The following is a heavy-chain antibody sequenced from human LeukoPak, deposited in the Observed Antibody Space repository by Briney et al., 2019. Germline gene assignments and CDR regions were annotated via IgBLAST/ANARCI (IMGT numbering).Heavy chain of an antibody. CDR3: AKPEDSGYDGLV. CDR2: IYSGGST. V-gene: IGHV3-53*01. CDR1: GVTFSSNY. D-gene: IGHD5-12*01. J-gene: IGHJ4*02. Sequence: GGSLRLSCAASGVTFSSNYVSWVRQAPGKGLEWVSVIYSGGSTYYADSVKGRFTISRDNSKNTLYLQMNSLRAEDTAVYYCAKPEDSGYDGLVWGQGTLVTVSS.